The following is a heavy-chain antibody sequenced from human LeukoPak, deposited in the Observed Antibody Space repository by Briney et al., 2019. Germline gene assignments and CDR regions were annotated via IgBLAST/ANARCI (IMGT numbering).Heavy chain of an antibody. Sequence: GGSLRLSCSASGFTFNNYAMYWVRQAPGKGLEFVSGISSNGVNTYYADSVKGRFTISRDNSKNTLYLQMNSLRAEDTAVYYCAKDSRDYAQDWGQGTLVTVSS. D-gene: IGHD4-17*01. J-gene: IGHJ4*02. V-gene: IGHV3-64*04. CDR3: AKDSRDYAQD. CDR2: ISSNGVNT. CDR1: GFTFNNYA.